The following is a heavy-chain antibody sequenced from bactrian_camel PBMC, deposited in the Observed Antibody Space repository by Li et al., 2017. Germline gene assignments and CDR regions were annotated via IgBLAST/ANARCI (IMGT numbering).Heavy chain of an antibody. Sequence: HVQLVESGGGSVQAGGSLRLSCVVSGVTFSKSSNVVGWIRQAPGKEREGVAAIDRDGKATYMSSVKGRFTISRDNAKNTLYLQMSSLKPEDTAMYYWVADDSADYYYRYWGQGTQVTVS. CDR3: VADDSADYYYRY. CDR2: IDRDGKA. D-gene: IGHD2*01. V-gene: IGHV3S53*01. J-gene: IGHJ4*01. CDR1: GVTFSKSSNV.